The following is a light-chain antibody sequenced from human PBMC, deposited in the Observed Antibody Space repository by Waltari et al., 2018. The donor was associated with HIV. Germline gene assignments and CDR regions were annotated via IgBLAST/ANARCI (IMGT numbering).Light chain of an antibody. CDR3: QQYANWPFT. CDR2: DAS. V-gene: IGKV3-15*01. Sequence: KVMTQSPATLSVSPGERATFTCRASQSVNNNLAWYQQKPGQAPRLLISDASTRATGIPARFSGSGSGTEFTLTISSLQSEDFAVYFCQQYANWPFTFGQGTRLEIK. CDR1: QSVNNN. J-gene: IGKJ5*01.